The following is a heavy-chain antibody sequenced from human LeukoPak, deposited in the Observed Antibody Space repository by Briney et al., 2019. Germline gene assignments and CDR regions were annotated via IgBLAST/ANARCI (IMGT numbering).Heavy chain of an antibody. Sequence: SETLSLTCTVPGGSISSYYWSWIRQPPGKGLEWIGYIYYSGSTNYNPSLKSRVTISVDTSKNQFSLKLSSVTAADTAVYYCARGPQTGVFDYWGQGTLVTVSS. CDR3: ARGPQTGVFDY. CDR2: IYYSGST. J-gene: IGHJ4*02. D-gene: IGHD7-27*01. CDR1: GGSISSYY. V-gene: IGHV4-59*01.